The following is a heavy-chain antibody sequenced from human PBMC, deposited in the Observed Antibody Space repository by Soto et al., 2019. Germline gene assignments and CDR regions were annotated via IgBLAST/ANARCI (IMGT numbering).Heavy chain of an antibody. D-gene: IGHD3-22*01. Sequence: EVQLVESGGGLVKPGESLRLSCAASGFTLNTYSMNCVRQAPGKGLEWVSSTSSSSSYKYYADSVKGRFTISRDNAKNSLYLQMNILRAEDTAVYYCARGPNDSSGYYLSFFDYWGQGTLVTVSS. CDR2: TSSSSSYK. J-gene: IGHJ4*02. CDR3: ARGPNDSSGYYLSFFDY. CDR1: GFTLNTYS. V-gene: IGHV3-21*01.